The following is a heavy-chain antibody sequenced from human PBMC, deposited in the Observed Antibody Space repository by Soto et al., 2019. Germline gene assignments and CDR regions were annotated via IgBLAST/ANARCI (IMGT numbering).Heavy chain of an antibody. Sequence: GASVKVSCKASGGSFRSCAISWVRQAPGQGLEWMGGIIPVFGTANYAQKYQGAVTITADESTSTAYMEVNSLTSEDTAVYYCARSLYGYGSYYYYAMDVWGQGTTVTV. CDR1: GGSFRSCA. CDR2: IIPVFGTA. J-gene: IGHJ6*02. V-gene: IGHV1-69*13. CDR3: ARSLYGYGSYYYYAMDV. D-gene: IGHD3-10*01.